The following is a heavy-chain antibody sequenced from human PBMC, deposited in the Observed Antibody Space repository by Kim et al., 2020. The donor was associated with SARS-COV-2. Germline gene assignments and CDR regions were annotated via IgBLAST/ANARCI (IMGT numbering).Heavy chain of an antibody. V-gene: IGHV3-15*01. CDR1: GFTFSNAW. CDR3: TRVVVAAYRHFDY. J-gene: IGHJ4*02. D-gene: IGHD2-15*01. Sequence: GGSLRLSCAASGFTFSNAWMSWVRQAPGKGLEWVGRIKSKTDGGTTDYAAPVKGRFTISRDDSKNTLYLQMNSLKTEDTAVYYCTRVVVAAYRHFDYWGQGTLVTVSS. CDR2: IKSKTDGGTT.